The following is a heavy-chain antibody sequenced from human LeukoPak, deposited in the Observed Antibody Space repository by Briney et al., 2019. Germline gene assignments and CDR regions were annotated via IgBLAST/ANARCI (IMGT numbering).Heavy chain of an antibody. Sequence: SETLSLTCTVSGGSMSSSSNYWGWIRQPPGKGLEWIGSIYYSGSTYYNPSLKSRVTISVDTSMKQFSLKLSSVTAADTAVYYCARHKAVAGAGTDCWGQGTLVIVSS. CDR2: IYYSGST. J-gene: IGHJ4*02. V-gene: IGHV4-39*01. CDR1: GGSMSSSSNY. CDR3: ARHKAVAGAGTDC. D-gene: IGHD6-13*01.